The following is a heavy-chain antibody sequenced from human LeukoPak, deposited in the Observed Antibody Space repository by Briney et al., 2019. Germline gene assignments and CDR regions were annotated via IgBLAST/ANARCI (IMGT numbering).Heavy chain of an antibody. CDR2: IRHDESNK. D-gene: IGHD3-10*01. V-gene: IGHV3-30*02. Sequence: PGGSLRLSCAASGFTFSSYSMNWVRQAPGKGLEWVAFIRHDESNKYYADSVKGRFTISRDNSKNTLYLQLNSLRGEDTAVYYCARGSWFGELLPFDYWGQGTLVTVSS. J-gene: IGHJ4*02. CDR1: GFTFSSYS. CDR3: ARGSWFGELLPFDY.